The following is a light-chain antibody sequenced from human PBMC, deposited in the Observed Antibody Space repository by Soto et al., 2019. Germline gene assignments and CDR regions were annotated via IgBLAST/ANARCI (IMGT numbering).Light chain of an antibody. CDR2: GAS. V-gene: IGKV3-20*01. CDR3: QHYGSSSWP. J-gene: IGKJ1*01. CDR1: QSVTSLP. Sequence: EIVLPQSPGTLSLSPGERDTLACRASQSVTSLPLAWYQQKPGQAPRLLLFGASSRATGIPDKFIGSGSGTDFTLTISRLEPDDFAVYYCQHYGSSSWPVGQGTKVEIK.